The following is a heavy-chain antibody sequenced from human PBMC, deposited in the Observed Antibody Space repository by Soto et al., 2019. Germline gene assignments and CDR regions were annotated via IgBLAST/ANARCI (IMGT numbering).Heavy chain of an antibody. CDR3: AKAEVTVVTPDYFDY. Sequence: QVQLVESGGGVVQPGRSLRLSCAASGFTFSSCAMHWVRQAPSKGLEWVAVISYDGSNKYYADSVKGRFTISRDNSKNELYLQMNSLRAEDRAEYYWAKAEVTVVTPDYFDYWGQGTLVTVSS. CDR1: GFTFSSCA. D-gene: IGHD2-21*02. V-gene: IGHV3-30*18. J-gene: IGHJ4*02. CDR2: ISYDGSNK.